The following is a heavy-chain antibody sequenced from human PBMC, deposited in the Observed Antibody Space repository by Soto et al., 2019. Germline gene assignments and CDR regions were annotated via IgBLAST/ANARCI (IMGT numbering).Heavy chain of an antibody. D-gene: IGHD2-21*01. V-gene: IGHV4-39*01. Sequence: SETLSLTCTVSGDSISSSNSHWGWTRQPPGKGLEYIGSVYYGGAIFYSGNIYYNPSLKSRVTISVDTSKNQFSLRLSSVTAADTGVYYCVRYDRINLKPYSPEGFHIWGQGTMATV. CDR1: GDSISSSNSH. J-gene: IGHJ3*02. CDR2: VYYGGAIFYSGNI. CDR3: VRYDRINLKPYSPEGFHI.